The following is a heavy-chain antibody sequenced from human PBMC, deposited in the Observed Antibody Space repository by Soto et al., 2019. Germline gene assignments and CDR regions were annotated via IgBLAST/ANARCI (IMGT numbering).Heavy chain of an antibody. D-gene: IGHD3-16*01. CDR1: GFSFKNAW. J-gene: IGHJ6*02. Sequence: LRLSCVASGFSFKNAWMVWVRQAPGKGLEWVGRIKTKSEAATTEYAAPVRGRFTISRHDSENTLYLQMNSLKTEDTGLYYCTTDQQNYYYHGMDIWGQGTTVTVSS. V-gene: IGHV3-15*01. CDR3: TTDQQNYYYHGMDI. CDR2: IKTKSEAATT.